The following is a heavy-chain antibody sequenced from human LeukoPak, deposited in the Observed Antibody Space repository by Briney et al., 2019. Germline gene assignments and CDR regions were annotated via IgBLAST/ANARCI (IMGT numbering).Heavy chain of an antibody. V-gene: IGHV3-21*01. D-gene: IGHD5-18*01. Sequence: GGSLRLSCAASGFTFSSYSMNWVRQAPGKGLEWVSSISSSSSYIYYADSVKGRFTISRDNAKNSLYLQMNSLRAEDTAVYYCARDPHGELWSLAGDYWGQGTLVTVPS. J-gene: IGHJ4*02. CDR2: ISSSSSYI. CDR1: GFTFSSYS. CDR3: ARDPHGELWSLAGDY.